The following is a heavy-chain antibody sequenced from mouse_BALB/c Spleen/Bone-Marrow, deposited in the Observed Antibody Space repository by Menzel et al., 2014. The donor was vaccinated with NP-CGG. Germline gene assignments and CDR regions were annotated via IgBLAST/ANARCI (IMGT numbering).Heavy chain of an antibody. CDR2: INPSTGYT. CDR1: DYTFTSYW. D-gene: IGHD4-1*01. CDR3: ARSGCDY. J-gene: IGHJ2*01. V-gene: IGHV1-7*01. Sequence: QVHLQQPGAELAKPGASVKMSCKASDYTFTSYWMHWVKLRPVQGLEWIGYINPSTGYTAYNQKFKDKATLTADKSSSTAYMQLSSLTSEDSAVYYCARSGCDYWGQGTTFTVSS.